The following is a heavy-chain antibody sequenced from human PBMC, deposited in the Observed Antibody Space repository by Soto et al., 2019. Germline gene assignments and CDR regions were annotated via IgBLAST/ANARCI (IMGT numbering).Heavy chain of an antibody. CDR1: GYAFTSYA. CDR3: ARPPIVPAAMNWFDP. D-gene: IGHD2-2*01. CDR2: INAGHGNT. J-gene: IGHJ5*02. Sequence: ASVKVSCKASGYAFTSYAMHWVRRAPGQRLEWMGWINAGHGNTKYSQKFQGRVTITRDTSASTAYMELSSLRSEDTAVYYCARPPIVPAAMNWFDPWGQGTLVTVSS. V-gene: IGHV1-3*01.